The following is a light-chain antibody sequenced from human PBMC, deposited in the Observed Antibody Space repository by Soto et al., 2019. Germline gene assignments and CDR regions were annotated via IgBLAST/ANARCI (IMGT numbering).Light chain of an antibody. CDR2: GAS. CDR1: QTITNRF. J-gene: IGKJ1*01. V-gene: IGKV3-20*01. CDR3: QQYGASPWT. Sequence: EIVLTQSPGTLSLSPGERATLSCRASQTITNRFLAWYQQRRGQAPRLLIHGASSRATGIPDRFSGSGSGTEFTLTISRLEPEDFAVYHCQQYGASPWTFGQGTKXEIK.